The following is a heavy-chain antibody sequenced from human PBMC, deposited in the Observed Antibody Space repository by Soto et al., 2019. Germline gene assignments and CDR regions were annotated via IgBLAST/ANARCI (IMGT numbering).Heavy chain of an antibody. Sequence: QVQLVESGGGVVQPGRSLRLSCAASGFTFSSYGMHWVRQAPGKGLEWVAVIWYDGSNKYYADSVKGRFTISRDNSKNTLYLQMNSLRAEDTAVYYCAREGGGSPGDYYYYYGMDVWGQGTTVTVSS. CDR2: IWYDGSNK. J-gene: IGHJ6*02. D-gene: IGHD2-15*01. CDR1: GFTFSSYG. V-gene: IGHV3-33*01. CDR3: AREGGGSPGDYYYYYGMDV.